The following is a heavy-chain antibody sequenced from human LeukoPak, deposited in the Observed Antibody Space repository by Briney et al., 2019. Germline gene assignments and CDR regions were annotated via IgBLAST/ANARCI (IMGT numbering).Heavy chain of an antibody. D-gene: IGHD1-26*01. CDR1: GGSISSYY. CDR2: IYYSGTT. J-gene: IGHJ4*02. CDR3: ARRGGSYLYY. V-gene: IGHV4-59*08. Sequence: PSETLSLTCTVSGGSISSYYWSWIRQAPGKGLEWIGYIYYSGTTKYNPSLMGRVSISVDTSKNQFSLRLSSVAAADTAVYYCARRGGSYLYYWGQGTLVTVSS.